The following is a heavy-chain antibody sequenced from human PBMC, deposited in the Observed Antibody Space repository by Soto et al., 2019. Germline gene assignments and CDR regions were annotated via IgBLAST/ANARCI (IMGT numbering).Heavy chain of an antibody. CDR1: GGSFSGYY. CDR2: INHSGST. CDR3: ARGRRTYYYGSGSQQNNFDY. Sequence: TSETLSLTCAVYGGSFSGYYWSWIRQPPGKGLEWIGEINHSGSTNYNPSLKSRVTISVDTSKNQFSLKLSSVTAADTAVYYCARGRRTYYYGSGSQQNNFDYWGQGTLVTVSS. J-gene: IGHJ4*02. D-gene: IGHD3-10*01. V-gene: IGHV4-34*01.